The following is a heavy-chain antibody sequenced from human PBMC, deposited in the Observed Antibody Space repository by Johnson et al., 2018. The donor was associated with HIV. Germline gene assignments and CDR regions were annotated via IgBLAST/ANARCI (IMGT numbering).Heavy chain of an antibody. V-gene: IGHV3-20*04. J-gene: IGHJ3*02. CDR2: INWNGGST. D-gene: IGHD1-1*01. CDR3: ARSSQLLDAFDI. Sequence: VQLVESVGGLVQPGGSLRLSCAASGFTFTSSWMYWVRQAPGKGLVWVSGINWNGGSTGYADSVKGRFTISRDNAKNSLYLQMNSLRAEDTALYYCARSSQLLDAFDIWGQGTMVTVSS. CDR1: GFTFTSSW.